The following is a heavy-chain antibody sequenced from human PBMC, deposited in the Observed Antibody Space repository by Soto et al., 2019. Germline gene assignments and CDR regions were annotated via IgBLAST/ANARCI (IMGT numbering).Heavy chain of an antibody. Sequence: ASVKVSCKASGGTFSSYAISWVRQAPGQGLEWMGGIIPIFGTANYAQKFQGRVTITADKSTSTAYMELSSLRSEDTAVYYCARDLRADYDSSGYYRPPDAFDIWGQGTMVTVS. J-gene: IGHJ3*02. D-gene: IGHD3-22*01. CDR1: GGTFSSYA. CDR2: IIPIFGTA. CDR3: ARDLRADYDSSGYYRPPDAFDI. V-gene: IGHV1-69*06.